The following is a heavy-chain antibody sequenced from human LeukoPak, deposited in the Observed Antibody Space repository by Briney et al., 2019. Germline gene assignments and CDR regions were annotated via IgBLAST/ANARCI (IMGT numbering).Heavy chain of an antibody. J-gene: IGHJ6*02. CDR3: ARGTRVQLPRYYYHGLAL. CDR2: ISSSGSTI. V-gene: IGHV3-48*01. D-gene: IGHD3-10*01. Sequence: GGSLRLSCAAFGFTLSGHYMDWVRQAPGKGLEWVSYISSSGSTIYYADSVKGRFTASRDNSKNMLFLQMNDLAVEDTAVYFCARGTRVQLPRYYYHGLALWGQGTTVIVSS. CDR1: GFTLSGHY.